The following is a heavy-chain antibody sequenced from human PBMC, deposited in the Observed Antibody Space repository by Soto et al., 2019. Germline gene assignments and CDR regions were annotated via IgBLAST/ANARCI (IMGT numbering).Heavy chain of an antibody. J-gene: IGHJ4*02. D-gene: IGHD4-17*01. CDR2: IDPSDSDT. Sequence: GESLKISCRGSGYNFANNWIAWVRQMPGEGLEWMGIIDPSDSDTKYRPSFQGQVTISADKSISTAYLQWSSLKASDTAMYYCAKPYGDYEGGYFDYWGQGTLVTVSS. V-gene: IGHV5-51*01. CDR3: AKPYGDYEGGYFDY. CDR1: GYNFANNW.